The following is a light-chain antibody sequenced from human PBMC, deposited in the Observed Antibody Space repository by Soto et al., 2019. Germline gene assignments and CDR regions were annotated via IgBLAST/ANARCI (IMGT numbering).Light chain of an antibody. J-gene: IGKJ1*01. V-gene: IGKV1-5*01. CDR3: QQYNNYST. CDR1: QSISDW. Sequence: DIQMTQSPSTLSASVGDGVTITCRAIQSISDWLAWFQLKPGKAPKLLIYDASSLESGVPSRFSGSGSGTEFTLTISSLQPDDFATYYCQQYNNYSTFGQGTKVDIK. CDR2: DAS.